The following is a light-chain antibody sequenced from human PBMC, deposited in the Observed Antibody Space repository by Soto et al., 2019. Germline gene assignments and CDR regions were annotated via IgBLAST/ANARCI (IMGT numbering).Light chain of an antibody. CDR3: TSYSSGSSHVI. V-gene: IGLV2-14*03. J-gene: IGLJ2*01. CDR1: SSDIGAYDY. Sequence: QSALTQPASVSGSPGQSITLSCTGTSSDIGAYDYVSWYQRHPGNAPKLIIYDVNNRPSGVSDRFSGSKSGNTASLTISGLQAEDEADYYCTSYSSGSSHVIFGGGTKLTVL. CDR2: DVN.